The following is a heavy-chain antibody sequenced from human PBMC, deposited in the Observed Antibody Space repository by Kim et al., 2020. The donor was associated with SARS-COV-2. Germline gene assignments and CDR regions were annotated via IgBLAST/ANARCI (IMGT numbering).Heavy chain of an antibody. CDR1: GVSISGSTSY. J-gene: IGHJ4*02. Sequence: SETLSLTCTVSGVSISGSTSYWGWVRQPPGKGLEWIGSLYYSGTTYYNPSLKSRVTISIDTSKNQFSLKLSSVTAADTAVYHCARPISDSGGYNVPGYFESWGEGTLVTVSS. V-gene: IGHV4-39*01. CDR3: ARPISDSGGYNVPGYFES. D-gene: IGHD3-10*01. CDR2: LYYSGTT.